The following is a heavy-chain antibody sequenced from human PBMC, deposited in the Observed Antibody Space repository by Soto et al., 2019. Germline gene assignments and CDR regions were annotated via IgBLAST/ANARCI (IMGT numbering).Heavy chain of an antibody. CDR1: GFTFSSYG. D-gene: IGHD7-27*01. J-gene: IGHJ4*02. V-gene: IGHV3-33*01. CDR3: VGRGNQNWGDY. CDR2: IWYDGNNK. Sequence: GGSLRLSCAPSGFTFSSYGMHWVRQAPGKGLEWVSSIWYDGNNKYYADSVNGRFTISRDNSRNTLFLQMNRLRCEDTGLYSCVGRGNQNWGDYRGKGPHVIVSA.